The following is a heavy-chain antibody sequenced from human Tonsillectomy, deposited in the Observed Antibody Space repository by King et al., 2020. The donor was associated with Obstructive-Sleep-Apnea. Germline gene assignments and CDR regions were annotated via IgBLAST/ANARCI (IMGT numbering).Heavy chain of an antibody. CDR2: INEDGNEK. CDR1: GFVFSTYW. Sequence: VQLVESGGGLVQPGGSLRLSCVTSGFVFSTYWMTWVRQAQGKGLEWVANINEDGNEKHYVDSVKGRFTISRDNAKNSLYLQMDSLRAEDTAVYYCARGSSAASWVQGTLVTVSS. J-gene: IGHJ5*02. CDR3: ARGSSAAS. V-gene: IGHV3-7*04. D-gene: IGHD6-13*01.